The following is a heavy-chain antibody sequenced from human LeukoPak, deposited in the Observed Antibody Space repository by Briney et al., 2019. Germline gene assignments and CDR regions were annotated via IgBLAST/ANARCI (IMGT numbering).Heavy chain of an antibody. Sequence: SETLSLTCTVSGGSISSYYWGWIRQPPGKGLEWIGSIYHSGSTYYNPSLKSRVTISVDTSKNQFSLKLSSVTAAVTAVYYCARHRTKTTEFYWGPGTLVTVSS. CDR1: GGSISSYY. J-gene: IGHJ4*02. D-gene: IGHD1-14*01. CDR3: ARHRTKTTEFY. CDR2: IYHSGST. V-gene: IGHV4-38-2*02.